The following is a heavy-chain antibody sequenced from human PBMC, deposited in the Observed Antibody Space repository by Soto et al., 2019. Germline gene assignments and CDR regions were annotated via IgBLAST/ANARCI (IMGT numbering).Heavy chain of an antibody. CDR3: TKGSHYDILTAYHAFDF. V-gene: IGHV3-23*01. CDR2: ISGGGGGT. CDR1: GFTFSNYA. D-gene: IGHD3-9*01. Sequence: RLSCAASGFTFSNYALNWVRHAPGKGLEWVSGISGGGGGTHYTDSVKGRFTISRDNSKNTVFLQMNSLRAEDTAVYFCTKGSHYDILTAYHAFDFWGPGTLVTVSS. J-gene: IGHJ4*02.